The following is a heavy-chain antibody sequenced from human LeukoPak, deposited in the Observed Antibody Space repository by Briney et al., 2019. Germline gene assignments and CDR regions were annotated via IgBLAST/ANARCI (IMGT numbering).Heavy chain of an antibody. J-gene: IGHJ1*01. CDR2: IGGSGGST. Sequence: GGSLRLSCAASGFTFSSYAMSWVRQAPGKGLEWVSAIGGSGGSTYYADSVKGRFTVSRDNSKNTLYLQMNSLRAEDTAVYYCAKVSGGYFQHWGQGTLVTVSS. V-gene: IGHV3-23*01. CDR1: GFTFSSYA. CDR3: AKVSGGYFQH. D-gene: IGHD2/OR15-2a*01.